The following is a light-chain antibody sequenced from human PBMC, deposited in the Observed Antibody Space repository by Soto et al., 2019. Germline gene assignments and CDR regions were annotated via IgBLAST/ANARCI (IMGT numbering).Light chain of an antibody. Sequence: EIVLRQSPGTLSLSPGARATLSCRASRSVNNYLAWYQQRPGQAPRLLIYDASNSATGIPARFSGSGSGTDFTLTISSLEPEDSALYYCQHRCNWPWLTVRGGPMVPIK. CDR1: RSVNNY. CDR3: QHRCNWPWLT. J-gene: IGKJ4*01. CDR2: DAS. V-gene: IGKV3-11*01.